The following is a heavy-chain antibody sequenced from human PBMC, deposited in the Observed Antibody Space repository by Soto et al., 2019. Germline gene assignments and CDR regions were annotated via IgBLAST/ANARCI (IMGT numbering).Heavy chain of an antibody. J-gene: IGHJ4*02. D-gene: IGHD2-15*01. CDR3: ARDIMRYCSGGSCYPFDY. CDR1: GFTFSSYG. Sequence: QVQLVESGGGVVQPGRSLRLSCAASGFTFSSYGMHWVRQAPGKGLEWVAVIWYDGSNKYYADSVKGRFTISRDNSKNTLYLQMNSLRAVDTAVYYCARDIMRYCSGGSCYPFDYWGQGTLVTVSS. V-gene: IGHV3-33*01. CDR2: IWYDGSNK.